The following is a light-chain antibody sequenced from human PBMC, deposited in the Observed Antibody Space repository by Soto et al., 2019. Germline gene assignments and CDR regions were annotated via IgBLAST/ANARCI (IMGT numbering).Light chain of an antibody. Sequence: DIQIAQSRATLSASVGARVTIASRASRSISPWLAWYQQKPGKPPNLLIYGASSLAAGVPSSFSASGSGTDFSLSIRSLKPDAFASSFCQQYSSPTTFGQGTKVDIK. CDR3: QQYSSPTT. J-gene: IGKJ1*01. CDR1: RSISPW. CDR2: GAS. V-gene: IGKV1-5*01.